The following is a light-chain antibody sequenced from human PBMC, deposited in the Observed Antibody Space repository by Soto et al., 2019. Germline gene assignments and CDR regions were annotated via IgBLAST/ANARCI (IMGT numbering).Light chain of an antibody. J-gene: IGLJ1*01. CDR1: SSEVGGYNY. CDR3: SSYTTSNTRQIV. Sequence: QSVLTQPASVSGSPGQSITISCTGTSSEVGGYNYVSWYQQHPGKAPKFMIYDVSNRPSGVSNRFSGSKSGNTASLTISGLQAEDEADYYCSSYTTSNTRQIVFGTGTEV. V-gene: IGLV2-14*01. CDR2: DVS.